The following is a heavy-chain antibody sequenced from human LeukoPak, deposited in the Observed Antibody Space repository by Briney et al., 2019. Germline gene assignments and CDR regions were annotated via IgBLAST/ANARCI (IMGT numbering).Heavy chain of an antibody. V-gene: IGHV1-8*01. Sequence: ASVKVSCKASGYTFTSYDINWVRQATGQELEWMGWMSPNSDNTGYAQKFQGRVTFTRDTSISTAYVELRSLTSEDTAVYYCARDYGGSSGWFDPWGQGTLVTVSS. CDR1: GYTFTSYD. CDR2: MSPNSDNT. D-gene: IGHD4-23*01. CDR3: ARDYGGSSGWFDP. J-gene: IGHJ5*02.